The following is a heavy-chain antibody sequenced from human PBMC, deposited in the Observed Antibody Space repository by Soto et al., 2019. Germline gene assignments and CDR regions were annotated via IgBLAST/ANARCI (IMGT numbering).Heavy chain of an antibody. CDR3: VRVLYASESFDSEEAPYGMDV. D-gene: IGHD3-10*01. CDR1: GFTFSSYD. V-gene: IGHV3-33*01. CDR2: IWYDGSNE. Sequence: QVQLVESGGGVVHPGRSLRLSCAASGFTFSSYDMHWVRQAPGKGLEWVAVIWYDGSNEYYGDSVKGRFTISRDNSKNTLYLQMNSLRAEDTVVYYCVRVLYASESFDSEEAPYGMDVWGQGTTVTVSS. J-gene: IGHJ6*02.